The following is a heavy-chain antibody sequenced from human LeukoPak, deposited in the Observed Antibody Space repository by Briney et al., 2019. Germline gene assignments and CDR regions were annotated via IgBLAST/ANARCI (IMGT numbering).Heavy chain of an antibody. J-gene: IGHJ4*02. CDR3: TRDLVYGSGSSDC. V-gene: IGHV3-74*01. CDR2: IKTDGSGA. D-gene: IGHD3-10*01. Sequence: PGGSLRLSCAASGFTFSNYWMHWVRQAPGKGLVWVSRIKTDGSGAGYADSVKGRFTISRDNAKNTLFLQMNSLRAEDTAVYYCTRDLVYGSGSSDCWGQGTLVTVSS. CDR1: GFTFSNYW.